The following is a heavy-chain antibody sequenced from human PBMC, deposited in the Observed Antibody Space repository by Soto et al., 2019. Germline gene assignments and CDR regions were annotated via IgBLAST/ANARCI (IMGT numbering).Heavy chain of an antibody. CDR1: GFTFSSYD. D-gene: IGHD3-9*01. J-gene: IGHJ3*02. V-gene: IGHV3-13*01. Sequence: GGSLRLSCAASGFTFSSYDMHWVRQATGKGLEWVSAIGTAGDTYYPGSVKGRFTISRENAKNSLYLQMNSLRAGDTAVYYCARASYYDILTGYSYDAFDIWGQGTMVTVSS. CDR3: ARASYYDILTGYSYDAFDI. CDR2: IGTAGDT.